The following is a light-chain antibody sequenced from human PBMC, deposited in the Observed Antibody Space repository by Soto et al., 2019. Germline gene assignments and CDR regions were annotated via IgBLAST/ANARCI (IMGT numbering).Light chain of an antibody. CDR1: SSNVGAYKY. CDR3: CSYAGTYSDG. CDR2: DVS. V-gene: IGLV2-11*01. Sequence: QSVLTQPRSVSGPLVQSVTISCTETSSNVGAYKYVSWYQQHPGRAPKFKIYDVSTRPSAVPDRFSGSKSGNTASLTISGLQAEDEADYYCCSYAGTYSDGFGTGTKVTVL. J-gene: IGLJ1*01.